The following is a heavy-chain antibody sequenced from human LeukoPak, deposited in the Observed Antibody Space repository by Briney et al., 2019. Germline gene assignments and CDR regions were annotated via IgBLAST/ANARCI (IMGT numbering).Heavy chain of an antibody. CDR1: GGSFSGYY. V-gene: IGHV4-34*01. CDR2: INHSGST. Sequence: PSETLSLTCAVYGGSFSGYYWSWIRQPPGKGLEWIGEINHSGSTSYNPSLKSRVTISVDTSKNQFSLKLSSVTAADTAVYYCARGYYYYGMDVWGKGTTVTVSS. CDR3: ARGYYYYGMDV. J-gene: IGHJ6*04.